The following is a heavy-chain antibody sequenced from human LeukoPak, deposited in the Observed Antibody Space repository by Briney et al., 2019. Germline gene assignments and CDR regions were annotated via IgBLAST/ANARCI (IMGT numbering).Heavy chain of an antibody. J-gene: IGHJ2*01. CDR1: AFTFSSYQ. CDR3: AKNLLGSESFSWYFDL. CDR2: ISTSSGTI. Sequence: PGGSLRLSCAASAFTFSSYQMNWVRQAPGKGLEWVSYISTSSGTISYADSVKGRFTISRDNAKSSLYLQMNSLRAEDTAVYYCAKNLLGSESFSWYFDLWGRGTLVTVSS. D-gene: IGHD1-26*01. V-gene: IGHV3-48*03.